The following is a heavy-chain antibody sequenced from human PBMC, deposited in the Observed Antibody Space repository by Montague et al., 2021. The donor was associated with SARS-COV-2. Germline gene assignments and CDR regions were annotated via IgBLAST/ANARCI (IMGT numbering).Heavy chain of an antibody. CDR3: ARGNTQPVTVIVVVNLIFYMDV. Sequence: SETLSLTCAVYGGSFSGYYWTWIRQSPGQGLEWIGEINDGGFINXNPSLKSRVAISVDTSENQFSLKLRSVTAADSAVYYCARGNTQPVTVIVVVNLIFYMDVWGKGTTVTVSS. D-gene: IGHD3-22*01. CDR2: INDGGFI. V-gene: IGHV4-34*01. CDR1: GGSFSGYY. J-gene: IGHJ6*03.